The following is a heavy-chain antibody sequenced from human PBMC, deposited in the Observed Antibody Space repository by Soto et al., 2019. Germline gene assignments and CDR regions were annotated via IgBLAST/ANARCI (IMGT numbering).Heavy chain of an antibody. Sequence: GGSLGLSCAASGFTFSSYAMSWVRQAPGKGLEWVSTIAYTGVTTYYADSVKGRFTMSRDNSKNTLHLQMNSLRAEDTAVYYCAKDRNYYGSGASNWFDPWGKGTLVTVSS. D-gene: IGHD3-10*01. J-gene: IGHJ5*02. CDR3: AKDRNYYGSGASNWFDP. CDR1: GFTFSSYA. V-gene: IGHV3-23*01. CDR2: IAYTGVTT.